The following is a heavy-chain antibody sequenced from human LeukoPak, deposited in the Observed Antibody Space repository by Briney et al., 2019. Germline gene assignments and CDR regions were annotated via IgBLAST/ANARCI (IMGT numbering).Heavy chain of an antibody. J-gene: IGHJ4*02. D-gene: IGHD5-12*01. V-gene: IGHV3-23*01. Sequence: GGSLRLSCAASGFTFSSYAMSWVRQAPGKGLEWVSAISGSGGSTYYADSVKGRFTISRDNSKNTLYLQMNSLRAEDTAVYYCARDSLPYSGYDPSDYWGQGTLVTVSS. CDR2: ISGSGGST. CDR1: GFTFSSYA. CDR3: ARDSLPYSGYDPSDY.